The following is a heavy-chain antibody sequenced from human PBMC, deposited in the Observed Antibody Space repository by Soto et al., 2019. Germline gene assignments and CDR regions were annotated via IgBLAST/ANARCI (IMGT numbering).Heavy chain of an antibody. CDR1: GFTFSSYA. CDR3: ARDFTPLAAAGRPYYYYYGMDV. Sequence: QVQLVESGGGVVQPGRSLRLSCAASGFTFSSYAMHWVRQAPGKGLEWVAVISYDGSNKYYADSVKGRFTISRDNYKNTLYLQMNSLRAEDTAVYYCARDFTPLAAAGRPYYYYYGMDVWGQGTTVTVSS. D-gene: IGHD6-13*01. V-gene: IGHV3-30-3*01. J-gene: IGHJ6*02. CDR2: ISYDGSNK.